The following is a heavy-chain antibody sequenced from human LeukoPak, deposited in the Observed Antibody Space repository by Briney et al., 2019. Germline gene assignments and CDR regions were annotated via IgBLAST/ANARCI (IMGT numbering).Heavy chain of an antibody. CDR2: INPSGGST. J-gene: IGHJ6*03. Sequence: ASVKVSCKASGYTFTSYYMHWVRQAPGQGLEWMGIINPSGGSTSYAQKFQGRITMTKDTSASTVYMELSSLRSEDTAVYYCARSGGSGSGYSYYYMDVWGKGTTVTVSS. CDR3: ARSGGSGSGYSYYYMDV. D-gene: IGHD3-10*01. V-gene: IGHV1-46*01. CDR1: GYTFTSYY.